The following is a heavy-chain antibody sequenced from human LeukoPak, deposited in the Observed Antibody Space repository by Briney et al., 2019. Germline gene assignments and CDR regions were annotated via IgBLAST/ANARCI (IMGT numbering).Heavy chain of an antibody. CDR1: GGSISSSSYY. Sequence: SETLSLTCTVSGGSISSSSYYWGWIRQPPGKGLEWIVSIYYSGSTYYNPSLKSRVTISVDASKNQFSLKLSSVTAADTAVYYCASGYCSSTSCYYFDYWGQGTLVTVSS. J-gene: IGHJ4*02. CDR3: ASGYCSSTSCYYFDY. D-gene: IGHD2-2*03. CDR2: IYYSGST. V-gene: IGHV4-39*01.